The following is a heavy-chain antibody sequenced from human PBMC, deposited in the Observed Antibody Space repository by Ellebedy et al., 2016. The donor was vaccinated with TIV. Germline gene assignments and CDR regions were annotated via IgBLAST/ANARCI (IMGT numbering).Heavy chain of an antibody. CDR1: VYTFTHYP. V-gene: IGHV1-3*01. D-gene: IGHD1-26*01. CDR2: INAGNGNT. CDR3: AREGVVGANRGGYFDN. Sequence: AASVKVSCQASVYTFTHYPMHWVRQPPGQRLEWMGWINAGNGNTKYSQKFQGSVTITRDTSASTAYMELSSLSSEDTAVYYCAREGVVGANRGGYFDNWGQGTLVTASS. J-gene: IGHJ4*02.